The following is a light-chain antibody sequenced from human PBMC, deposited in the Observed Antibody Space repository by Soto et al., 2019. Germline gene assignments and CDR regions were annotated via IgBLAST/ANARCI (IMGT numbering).Light chain of an antibody. V-gene: IGKV3-20*01. CDR1: QSVGSNY. Sequence: DIVLTKSPGTLSLSPGERATLSCRASQSVGSNYLAWYQQKPGQAPRLLISGAFSRATGIPDRFSGSGSGTDFTLTITRLEPEDFAVYYCQHYGSAVYTFGPGTKLEIK. CDR3: QHYGSAVYT. CDR2: GAF. J-gene: IGKJ2*01.